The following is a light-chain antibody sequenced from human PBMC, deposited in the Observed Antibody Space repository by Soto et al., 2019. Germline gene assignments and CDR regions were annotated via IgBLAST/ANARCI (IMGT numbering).Light chain of an antibody. CDR3: QQASSFTPT. J-gene: IGKJ5*01. V-gene: IGKV1-12*01. CDR1: QDISRW. CDR2: AAS. Sequence: DIQMTQSPSSVSGSVGDRVTITCGASQDISRWLAWYQKKTGKAPKIMIYAASSLQGGVPSRFRGSGSGTEFTITISSMKNEDFATYYCQQASSFTPTFGHGTRLEIK.